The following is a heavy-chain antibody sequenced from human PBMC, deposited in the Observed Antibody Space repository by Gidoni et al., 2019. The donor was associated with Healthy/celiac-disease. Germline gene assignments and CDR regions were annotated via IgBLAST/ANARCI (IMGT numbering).Heavy chain of an antibody. J-gene: IGHJ5*02. V-gene: IGHV3-23*01. CDR1: GFTFSSYA. CDR3: AKSIGIAVAGTRIGWFDP. Sequence: EVQLLESGGGLVQPGGSLRLSCAASGFTFSSYAMSWVRQAPGKGLEWVSAISGSGGSTYYADSVKGRFTISRDNSKNTLYLQMNSLRAEDTAVYYCAKSIGIAVAGTRIGWFDPWGQGTLVTVSS. D-gene: IGHD6-19*01. CDR2: ISGSGGST.